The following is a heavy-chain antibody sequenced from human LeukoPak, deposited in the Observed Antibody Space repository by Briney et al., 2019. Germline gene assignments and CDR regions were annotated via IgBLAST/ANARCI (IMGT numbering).Heavy chain of an antibody. V-gene: IGHV4-59*08. D-gene: IGHD6-19*01. CDR2: IYYSGST. J-gene: IGHJ3*02. Sequence: SETLSLTCTVSGGSISSYYWSWIRQPPGKGLEWIGYIYYSGSTNYNPSLKSRVTISVDTSKNQFSLKLSSVTAADTAVYYCARLFSSSGWYRAFDIWGQGTMVTVSS. CDR1: GGSISSYY. CDR3: ARLFSSSGWYRAFDI.